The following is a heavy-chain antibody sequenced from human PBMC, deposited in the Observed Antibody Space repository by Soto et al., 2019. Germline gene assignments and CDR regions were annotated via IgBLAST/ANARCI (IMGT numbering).Heavy chain of an antibody. CDR2: IHHSGAT. Sequence: VQLQESGPGLVKASETLSLICSVSGGSVSSFSYYWSWIRQPPGRRPEWIGYIHHSGATRYNPSLNDRVSISLDTSKNHLALKLNSVTAADTAVYYCASDPDMFDSPPRSPQFYHGMDVWGQGTTFIVSS. J-gene: IGHJ6*02. D-gene: IGHD3-10*02. CDR3: ASDPDMFDSPPRSPQFYHGMDV. V-gene: IGHV4-61*03. CDR1: GGSVSSFSYY.